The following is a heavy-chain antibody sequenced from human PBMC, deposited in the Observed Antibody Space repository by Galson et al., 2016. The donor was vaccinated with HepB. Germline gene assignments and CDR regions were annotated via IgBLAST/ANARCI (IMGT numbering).Heavy chain of an antibody. Sequence: SLRLSCAASGFTFSSYAMHWVRQAPGKGLEWLAVTSFDGNKNYYADSVRGRFTVFRDNSNNTLHLQLNSVRAEDTAVYYCAKDQYFCSSATCRGSGDFYCYGLGVWGQGTTVTVSS. J-gene: IGHJ6*02. CDR3: AKDQYFCSSATCRGSGDFYCYGLGV. D-gene: IGHD2/OR15-2a*01. V-gene: IGHV3-30*18. CDR1: GFTFSSYA. CDR2: TSFDGNKN.